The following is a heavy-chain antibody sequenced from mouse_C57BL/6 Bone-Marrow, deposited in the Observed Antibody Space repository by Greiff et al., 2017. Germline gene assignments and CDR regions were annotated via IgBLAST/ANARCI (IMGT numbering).Heavy chain of an antibody. V-gene: IGHV1-54*01. CDR2: INPGSGGT. J-gene: IGHJ4*01. CDR3: AREGGDCYGSSYWDGAMDY. Sequence: QVQLKESGAELVRPGTSVKVSCKASGYAFTNYLLAWVKQRPGQGLEWIGVINPGSGGTKYTEKFKGKATLTADNSSNTAYMQISSLTSEDSAVYFCAREGGDCYGSSYWDGAMDYWGQGTSVTVSS. D-gene: IGHD1-1*01. CDR1: GYAFTNYL.